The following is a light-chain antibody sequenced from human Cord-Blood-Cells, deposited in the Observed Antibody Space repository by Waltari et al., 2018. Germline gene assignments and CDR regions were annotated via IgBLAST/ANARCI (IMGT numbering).Light chain of an antibody. Sequence: QSVLTQPPSASGTPGQRVTISCSGSSSNIGSNTVNWYHQLPGTAPKLLIYSNNQRPSGVPARVSGSKSGTSASLAISGLQSEDEADYYCAAWEDSLNGVVFGGGTKLTVL. J-gene: IGLJ2*01. CDR2: SNN. V-gene: IGLV1-44*01. CDR3: AAWEDSLNGVV. CDR1: SSNIGSNT.